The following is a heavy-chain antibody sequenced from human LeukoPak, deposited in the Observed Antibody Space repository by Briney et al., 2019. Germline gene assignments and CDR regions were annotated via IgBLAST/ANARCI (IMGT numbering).Heavy chain of an antibody. CDR1: GFIFTNYA. V-gene: IGHV3-23*01. CDR3: AKDDAWLRYAC. D-gene: IGHD5-12*01. J-gene: IGHJ4*02. CDR2: TVGRGPNT. Sequence: GGSLRLSCAASGFIFTNYAMTWVRQTPGEGLEWVAATVGRGPNTYHADSVKGRFTISRDNSKNTLYLQLNSLRAEDTGIYFCAKDDAWLRYACWGPGTLVTVSS.